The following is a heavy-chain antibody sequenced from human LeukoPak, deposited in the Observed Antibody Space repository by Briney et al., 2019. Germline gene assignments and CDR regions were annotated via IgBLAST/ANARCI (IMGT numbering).Heavy chain of an antibody. CDR3: AREKDDSSGYYNFDY. V-gene: IGHV3-21*01. J-gene: IGHJ4*02. D-gene: IGHD3-22*01. CDR2: ISSSSSYI. Sequence: GGSLRLSCAASGFTFSSYSMNWVRQAPGKGLEWVSSISSSSSYIYYADSVKGRFTISRDNAKNSLYLQMNSLRAEDTAVYYCAREKDDSSGYYNFDYWGQGTLVTVSS. CDR1: GFTFSSYS.